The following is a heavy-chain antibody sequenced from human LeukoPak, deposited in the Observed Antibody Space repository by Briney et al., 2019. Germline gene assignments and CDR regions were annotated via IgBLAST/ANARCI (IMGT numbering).Heavy chain of an antibody. CDR1: GGSISSYY. V-gene: IGHV4-59*01. CDR2: IYSSGST. CDR3: AIFNYLLYSSSHNWFDP. J-gene: IGHJ5*02. Sequence: KPSETLSLTCSVSGGSISSYYWSWIRQPPGKGLEWIGSIYSSGSTNYNPSLKSRATLSVDTSKNQFSLKLTSVTAADTAVYYCAIFNYLLYSSSHNWFDPWGQGTLVTVSS. D-gene: IGHD6-13*01.